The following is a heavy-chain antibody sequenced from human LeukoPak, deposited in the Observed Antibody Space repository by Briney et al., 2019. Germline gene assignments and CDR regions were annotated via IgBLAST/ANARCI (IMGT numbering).Heavy chain of an antibody. V-gene: IGHV3-30*02. J-gene: IGHJ5*01. CDR3: AKGGSPSHNSFNS. CDR1: GFTFSDYA. Sequence: GGSLRLSCAASGFTFSDYAMHWVRQAPGKGLEWVAFIRNDGSYEYYPDSVKGRFTISRDNSRNALFLQMNSLRAEDTAVYYCAKGGSPSHNSFNSWGQGTLVTVSS. CDR2: IRNDGSYE. D-gene: IGHD2-15*01.